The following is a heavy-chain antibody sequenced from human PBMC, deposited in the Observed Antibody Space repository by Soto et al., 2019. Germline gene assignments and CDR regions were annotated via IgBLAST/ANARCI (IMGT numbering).Heavy chain of an antibody. Sequence: ASVKVSCKASGFTFSTYYIHWVLQATGQGLEWMGWMNPITGNAGYAQKFQGRVTMTRNTSIATAYMELSSLRSEDTAVYYCARRKERSGPHYFDSWGQGSLVTVSS. D-gene: IGHD1-26*01. J-gene: IGHJ4*02. CDR3: ARRKERSGPHYFDS. CDR1: GFTFSTYY. V-gene: IGHV1-8*01. CDR2: MNPITGNA.